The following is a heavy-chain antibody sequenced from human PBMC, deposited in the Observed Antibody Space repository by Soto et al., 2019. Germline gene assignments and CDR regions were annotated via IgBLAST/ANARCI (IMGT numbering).Heavy chain of an antibody. D-gene: IGHD3-10*01. CDR3: ARGNALDV. Sequence: QTLSLTCAISGDSVSSDITSWNWIRQSPSRGLEWLGRTYYGSKWFHDYAASVKSRITINPDTSKNQFSLELNSMTPEDTAVYYCARGNALDVWGQGTVVTVSS. V-gene: IGHV6-1*01. CDR1: GDSVSSDITS. CDR2: TYYGSKWFH. J-gene: IGHJ3*01.